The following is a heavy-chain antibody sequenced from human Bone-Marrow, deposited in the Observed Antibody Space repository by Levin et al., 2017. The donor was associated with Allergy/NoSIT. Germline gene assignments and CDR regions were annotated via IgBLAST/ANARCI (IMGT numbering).Heavy chain of an antibody. J-gene: IGHJ4*02. Sequence: LSLTCAASGFTFNIYAVHWVRQVPGKGLEWVAAISHDGTNTSYADSAKGRFTISRDNSKNTLFLQMNSLRFQDTAVYFCAKEGVKRAVSLTGPFDSWGQGTLVSVSS. D-gene: IGHD3-9*01. CDR1: GFTFNIYA. CDR2: ISHDGTNT. CDR3: AKEGVKRAVSLTGPFDS. V-gene: IGHV3-30*18.